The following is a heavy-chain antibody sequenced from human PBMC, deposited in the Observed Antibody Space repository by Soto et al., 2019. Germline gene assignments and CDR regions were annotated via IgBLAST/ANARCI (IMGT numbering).Heavy chain of an antibody. Sequence: GGSLRLSCAASGFTLSNSTMNWVRQAPGKGLEWVACITSSGSFIYYADSMKGRFTISRDDAKKSPYLQMNSLRAEDTAVYYCARVPAASDRTAFYYVSKFFYFDYWGRGTQVTVSS. J-gene: IGHJ4*02. CDR1: GFTLSNST. CDR2: ITSSGSFI. D-gene: IGHD3-22*01. CDR3: ARVPAASDRTAFYYVSKFFYFDY. V-gene: IGHV3-21*01.